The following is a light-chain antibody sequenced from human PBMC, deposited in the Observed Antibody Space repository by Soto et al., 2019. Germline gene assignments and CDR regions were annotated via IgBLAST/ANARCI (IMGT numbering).Light chain of an antibody. Sequence: QSALTQPASVSGSPGQSITSSCTGTSSDVSGYNYVSWYQQHPGKAPKLMIYDVSNRPSGVSNRFSGSKSGNTASLTISGLQAEDEADYYCSSYTSSSTLLYVFGTGTKLTVL. CDR1: SSDVSGYNY. CDR2: DVS. V-gene: IGLV2-14*01. J-gene: IGLJ1*01. CDR3: SSYTSSSTLLYV.